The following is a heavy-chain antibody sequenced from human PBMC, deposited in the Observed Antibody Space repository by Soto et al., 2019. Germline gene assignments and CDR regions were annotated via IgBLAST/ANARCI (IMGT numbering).Heavy chain of an antibody. CDR1: GGSISSYY. Sequence: SETPSLTCTVSGGSISSYYGSWIRQTPGKGLEWIGYIYYSGSTNYNPSLKSRVTISVDTSKNQFSLKLSSVTAADTAVYYCARVGGSSSWYGRDYFDYWGQGTLVTVSS. D-gene: IGHD6-13*01. V-gene: IGHV4-59*01. CDR2: IYYSGST. J-gene: IGHJ4*02. CDR3: ARVGGSSSWYGRDYFDY.